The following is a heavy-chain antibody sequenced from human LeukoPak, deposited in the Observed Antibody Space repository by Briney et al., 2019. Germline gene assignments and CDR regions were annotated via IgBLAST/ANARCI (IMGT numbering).Heavy chain of an antibody. V-gene: IGHV3-11*05. CDR2: ISSGSTYT. D-gene: IGHD2-2*01. CDR3: ARDHIFRVGVPSAYFDC. J-gene: IGHJ4*02. Sequence: PGGSLRLSCAASGFTFSDYYMSWIRQAPGKGLEWVSYISSGSTYTNYAASVEGRFTISRDNARNSVYLQLNSLRAEDAAVYYCARDHIFRVGVPSAYFDCWGQGILVSVSS. CDR1: GFTFSDYY.